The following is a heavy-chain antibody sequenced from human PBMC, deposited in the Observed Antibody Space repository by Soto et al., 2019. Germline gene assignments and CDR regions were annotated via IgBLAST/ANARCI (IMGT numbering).Heavy chain of an antibody. Sequence: GGSQRLSCAASGFTFSSAWMSWVRQAPGKGLEWVSYISSSSSTIYYADSVKGRFTISRDNAKNSLYLQMNSLRAEDTAVYYCARDKGSSPLDYWGQGTLVT. CDR3: ARDKGSSPLDY. CDR1: GFTFSSAW. V-gene: IGHV3-48*01. CDR2: ISSSSSTI. J-gene: IGHJ4*02. D-gene: IGHD2-15*01.